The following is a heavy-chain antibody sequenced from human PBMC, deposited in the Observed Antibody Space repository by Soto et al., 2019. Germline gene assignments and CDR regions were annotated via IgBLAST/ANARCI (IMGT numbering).Heavy chain of an antibody. D-gene: IGHD2-21*02. CDR3: ANATPKAYCCGDCYSPFDY. J-gene: IGHJ4*02. CDR2: ISYDGSNK. Sequence: QVQLVESGGGVVQPGRSLRLSCAASGFTFSSYGMHWVRQAPGKVLVWVAVISYDGSNKYYADSVKVRFTISRDNSKNPLYLQMNSLRAEDTAVYYCANATPKAYCCGDCYSPFDYWGQGTLVTVSS. V-gene: IGHV3-30*18. CDR1: GFTFSSYG.